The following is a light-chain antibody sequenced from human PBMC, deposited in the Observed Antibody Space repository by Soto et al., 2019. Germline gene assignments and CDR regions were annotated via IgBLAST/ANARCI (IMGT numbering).Light chain of an antibody. V-gene: IGKV1-5*03. J-gene: IGKJ2*01. Sequence: TQSPDTLSLSPGETATLSCRASQSIGDWMAWYQQTPGKAPRLLVSRGSRLQSGVPSRFSGSGSGTEFTLTIVSLQPDDFALYYCQQFNIYPYTFGQGTKLEIK. CDR3: QQFNIYPYT. CDR2: RGS. CDR1: QSIGDW.